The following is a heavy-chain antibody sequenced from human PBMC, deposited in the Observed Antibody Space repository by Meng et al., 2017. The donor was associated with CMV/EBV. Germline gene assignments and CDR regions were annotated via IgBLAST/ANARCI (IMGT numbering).Heavy chain of an antibody. V-gene: IGHV4-34*01. Sequence: QGQQQRWGAGMFSPSATLSLAPAVCGGSFSGYYWSGIRQPPGKGLEWIGEINHSGSTNYNPSLKSRVTISVDTSKNQFSLKLSSVTAADTAVYYCARGSNWFDPWGQGTLVTVSS. CDR2: INHSGST. CDR1: GGSFSGYY. CDR3: ARGSNWFDP. J-gene: IGHJ5*02.